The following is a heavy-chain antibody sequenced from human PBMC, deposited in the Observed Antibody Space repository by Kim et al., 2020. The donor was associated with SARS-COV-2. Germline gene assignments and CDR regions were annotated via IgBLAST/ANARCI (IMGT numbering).Heavy chain of an antibody. J-gene: IGHJ6*02. Sequence: SQTLSLTCAVYGGSFSGYYWSWIRQPPGKGLEWIGEINHSGSTNYNPSLKSRVTISVDTSKNQFSLKLSSVTAADTAVYYCARGSAGITMIVVVRAYYYYGMDVWAKGPRSPSP. CDR3: ARGSAGITMIVVVRAYYYYGMDV. V-gene: IGHV4-34*01. D-gene: IGHD3-22*01. CDR2: INHSGST. CDR1: GGSFSGYY.